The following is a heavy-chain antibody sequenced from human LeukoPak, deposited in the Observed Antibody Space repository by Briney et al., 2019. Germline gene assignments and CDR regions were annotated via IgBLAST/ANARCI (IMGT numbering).Heavy chain of an antibody. D-gene: IGHD3-10*01. V-gene: IGHV4-34*01. J-gene: IGHJ6*03. Sequence: SETLSLTCAVYGGSFSGYYWSWLRQPPGKGLEWIGEINHSGSTNYNPSLKSRVTISVDTSKNQFSLKLSSVTAADTALYYCARDRMVRGVISAYYYSMDVWGKGTTVTVSS. CDR2: INHSGST. CDR1: GGSFSGYY. CDR3: ARDRMVRGVISAYYYSMDV.